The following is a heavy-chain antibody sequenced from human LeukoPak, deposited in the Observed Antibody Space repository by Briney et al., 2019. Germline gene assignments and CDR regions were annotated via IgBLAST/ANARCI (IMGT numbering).Heavy chain of an antibody. CDR3: GKVARNHYVWGSDRSPLGY. J-gene: IGHJ4*02. Sequence: PGGSLRLSCAASGFTFSNYAMNWVRQAPGKGLEWVSGISYSGGTTYYADSVKGRFTISRDNSKNTLFLQVNSLRAEDTAIYYCGKVARNHYVWGSDRSPLGYWGQGTLVTLPS. CDR2: ISYSGGTT. CDR1: GFTFSNYA. D-gene: IGHD3-16*02. V-gene: IGHV3-23*01.